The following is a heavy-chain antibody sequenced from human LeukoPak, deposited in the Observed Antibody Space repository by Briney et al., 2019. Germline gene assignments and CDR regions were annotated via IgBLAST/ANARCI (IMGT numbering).Heavy chain of an antibody. CDR3: ARETYYYDSSGYYHDRSFDY. CDR2: IYYSGST. CDR1: GGSISSGGYY. D-gene: IGHD3-22*01. Sequence: SETLSLTCTVSGGSISSGGYYWSWIRQHPGKGLEWIGYIYYSGSTYYNPSLKSRVTISVDTSKNQFSLKLSSVTAADTAVYYCARETYYYDSSGYYHDRSFDYWGQGTLVTVSS. J-gene: IGHJ4*02. V-gene: IGHV4-31*03.